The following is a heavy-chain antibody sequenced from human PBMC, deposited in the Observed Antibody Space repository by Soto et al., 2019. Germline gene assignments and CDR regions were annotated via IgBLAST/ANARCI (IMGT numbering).Heavy chain of an antibody. D-gene: IGHD4-17*01. J-gene: IGHJ6*02. Sequence: PSETLSLTCTVSGGSISSSSYYWGWIRQPPGKGLEWIGSIFYSGSTYYNPSLKSRVTISVDKSKNQFSLKLSSVTAADTAVYYCARATWSYGEDVAYYYYGMDVWGQGTTVTVSS. CDR2: IFYSGST. CDR3: ARATWSYGEDVAYYYYGMDV. CDR1: GGSISSSSYY. V-gene: IGHV4-39*07.